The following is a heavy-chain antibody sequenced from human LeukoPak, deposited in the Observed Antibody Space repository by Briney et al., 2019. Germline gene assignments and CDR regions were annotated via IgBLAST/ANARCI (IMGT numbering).Heavy chain of an antibody. CDR3: ARGRIAVAGTRY. V-gene: IGHV3-21*01. CDR1: GFTFSSYE. D-gene: IGHD6-19*01. J-gene: IGHJ4*02. Sequence: GGSLRLSRAASGFTFSSYEMNWVRQAPGKGLEWVSSISSSSYIYYADSVKGRFTISRDNAKNSLYLQMNSLRAEDTAVYYCARGRIAVAGTRYWGQGTLVTVSS. CDR2: ISSSSYI.